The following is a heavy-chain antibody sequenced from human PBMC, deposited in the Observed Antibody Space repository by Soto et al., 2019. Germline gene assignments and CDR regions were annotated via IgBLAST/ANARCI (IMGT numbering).Heavy chain of an antibody. CDR2: INPSSGST. V-gene: IGHV1-46*01. CDR3: AKANTAHYYFDY. D-gene: IGHD4-17*01. J-gene: IGHJ4*02. Sequence: VASVKVSCKASGYTFTNYYIHWVRQAPGQGLEWMGIINPSSGSTTYAQKFQGRVTMTRDTSTTTVYMELSSLRSEDTAIYYCAKANTAHYYFDYWGQGTLVTVSS. CDR1: GYTFTNYY.